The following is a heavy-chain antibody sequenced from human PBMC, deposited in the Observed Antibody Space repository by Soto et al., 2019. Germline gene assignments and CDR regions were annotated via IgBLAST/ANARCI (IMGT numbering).Heavy chain of an antibody. D-gene: IGHD3-3*02. J-gene: IGHJ5*02. V-gene: IGHV4-34*01. Sequence: TSETMSLTGPCYGGSFSVYYLSWLRQPPGKGLEWIGEINHSGSTNYNPSLKSRVTISVDTSKNQFSLKLSSVTAADTAVYYCARKRFHFWSGYSFYWFDPLGQGTLVTVSS. CDR3: ARKRFHFWSGYSFYWFDP. CDR1: GGSFSVYY. CDR2: INHSGST.